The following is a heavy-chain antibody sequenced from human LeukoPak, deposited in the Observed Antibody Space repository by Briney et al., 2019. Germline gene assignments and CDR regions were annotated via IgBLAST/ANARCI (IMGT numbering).Heavy chain of an antibody. J-gene: IGHJ5*02. CDR1: GYTFTSYD. CDR2: MNPNSGNT. D-gene: IGHD3-10*01. V-gene: IGHV1-8*01. CDR3: ARHGLLWFGELFGWFDP. Sequence: ASVKVSCKASGYTFTSYDINWVRQATGQGLEWMGWMNPNSGNTGYAQKFQGRVTMTRNTSISTAYMELSSLRSEDTAVYYCARHGLLWFGELFGWFDPWGQGTLVTVSS.